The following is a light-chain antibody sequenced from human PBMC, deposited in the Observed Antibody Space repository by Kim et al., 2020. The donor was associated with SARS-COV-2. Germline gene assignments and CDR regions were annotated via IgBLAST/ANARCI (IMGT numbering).Light chain of an antibody. Sequence: DIQMTQSPSSLSASVGDRVSITCQASQDITNYLNWYQQKPGKAPKLLINDASNLETGVPSRFSGSGSGTDFTFTITSLQPEDIATYYCQQYDNLPLTICGGTKVDIK. V-gene: IGKV1-33*01. J-gene: IGKJ4*01. CDR1: QDITNY. CDR2: DAS. CDR3: QQYDNLPLT.